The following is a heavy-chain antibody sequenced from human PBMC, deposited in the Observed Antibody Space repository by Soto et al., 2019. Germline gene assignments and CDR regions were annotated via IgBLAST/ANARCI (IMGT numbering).Heavy chain of an antibody. V-gene: IGHV3-64*02. CDR1: GFTFSKYP. CDR2: ISSDGGTT. Sequence: EVHLVESGEDLVQPGGFLRLSCAASGFTFSKYPMHWVRQAPGKGLEYVSAISSDGGTTFYADSVRGRFTMSRDNLKNTLYLQMRSLRVEDMAVYYCARGQIPYGLDVWGQGTTVTVS. J-gene: IGHJ6*02. CDR3: ARGQIPYGLDV.